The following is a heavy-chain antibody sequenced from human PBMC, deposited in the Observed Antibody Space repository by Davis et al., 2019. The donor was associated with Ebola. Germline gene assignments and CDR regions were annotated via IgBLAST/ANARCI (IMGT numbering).Heavy chain of an antibody. J-gene: IGHJ6*02. CDR3: AREEASYYDILTGYSYYYYYGMDV. CDR1: GGTFSSYA. V-gene: IGHV1-69*10. Sequence: SVKVSCKASGGTFSSYAISWVRQAPRPGLEWMGRIIPILGIANYAQKFQGRVTITADKSTSTAYMELSSLRSEDTAVYYCAREEASYYDILTGYSYYYYYGMDVWGQGTTVTVSS. D-gene: IGHD3-9*01. CDR2: IIPILGIA.